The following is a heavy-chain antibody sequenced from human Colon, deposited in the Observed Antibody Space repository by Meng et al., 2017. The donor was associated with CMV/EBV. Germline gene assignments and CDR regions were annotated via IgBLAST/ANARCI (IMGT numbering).Heavy chain of an antibody. D-gene: IGHD2-21*01. CDR2: ILHDGSDN. V-gene: IGHV3-30-3*01. Sequence: GGSLRLSCVVSGFTLSTYAMHWVRQAPGKGLEEVAAILHDGSDNYHAESVKGRFTISRDNSKNTLSLQMNSLRAEDTAVYYCAKGPIASGHDLVLGKCGGDCLDYWGQGTLVTVSS. CDR1: GFTLSTYA. J-gene: IGHJ4*02. CDR3: AKGPIASGHDLVLGKCGGDCLDY.